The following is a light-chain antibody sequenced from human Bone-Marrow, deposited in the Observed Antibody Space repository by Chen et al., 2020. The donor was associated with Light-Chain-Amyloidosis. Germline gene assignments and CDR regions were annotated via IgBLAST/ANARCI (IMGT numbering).Light chain of an antibody. CDR2: AAS. CDR1: QSINIY. J-gene: IGKJ2*01. V-gene: IGKV1-39*01. CDR3: QQSYTTPYD. Sequence: DIQMTQSPSSLSVSVGDRVTITCRASQSINIYLNWYQQKPGKAPKLLIYAASSLHNGVPSRFSTSGSESDFILTISSLHPAYSAPYFCQQSYTTPYDFGQGTKRE.